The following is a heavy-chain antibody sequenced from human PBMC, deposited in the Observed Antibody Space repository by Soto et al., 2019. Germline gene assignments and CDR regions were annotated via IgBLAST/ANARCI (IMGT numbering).Heavy chain of an antibody. V-gene: IGHV4-59*01. J-gene: IGHJ4*02. CDR1: GGSISSYY. CDR3: ARGAPATFFDY. Sequence: TVSGGSISSYYWSWIRQPPGKGLEWIGYIYYSGSTNYNPSLKSRVTISVDTSKNQFSLKLSSVTAADTAVYYCARGAPATFFDYWGQGTLVTVSS. CDR2: IYYSGST.